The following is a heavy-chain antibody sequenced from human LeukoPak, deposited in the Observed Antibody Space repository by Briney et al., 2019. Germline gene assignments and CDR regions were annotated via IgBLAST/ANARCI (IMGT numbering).Heavy chain of an antibody. CDR2: INHSGST. V-gene: IGHV4-34*01. CDR1: GGSFSGYY. CDR3: ASRYYHDSSTFDY. Sequence: ASETLSLTCAVCGGSFSGYYWSWIRQPPGKGLEWIGEINHSGSTNYNPSLKSRVTISVDTSKNQFSLKLSSVTAADTAVYYCASRYYHDSSTFDYWGQGTLVTVSS. J-gene: IGHJ4*02. D-gene: IGHD3-22*01.